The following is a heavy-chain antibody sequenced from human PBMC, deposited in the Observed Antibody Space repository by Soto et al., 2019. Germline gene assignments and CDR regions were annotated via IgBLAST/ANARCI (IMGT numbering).Heavy chain of an antibody. CDR2: LSGDSSYI. CDR1: GVTFSSYT. J-gene: IGHJ4*02. Sequence: GGSLRLSCAASGVTFSSYTMTWGRQAPEKELEWVSSLSGDSSYIHSADSVKGRFTISRDNAGNSLYLQMSSLRAENTSVYYCARDYISCYSPRCEFDYWVQGTLVTVSS. V-gene: IGHV3-21*01. CDR3: ARDYISCYSPRCEFDY. D-gene: IGHD2-2*01.